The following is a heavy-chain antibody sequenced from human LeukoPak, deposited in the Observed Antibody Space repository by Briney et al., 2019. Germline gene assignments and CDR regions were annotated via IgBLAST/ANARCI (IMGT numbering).Heavy chain of an antibody. J-gene: IGHJ6*03. CDR1: GGSIINYY. D-gene: IGHD3-22*01. CDR2: IYITGST. CDR3: ARLKYYDSTGYSPGYYMDV. V-gene: IGHV4-4*07. Sequence: SETLSLTCNVAGGSIINYYWSWIRPSAGTGLEWVGRIYITGSTTYNPFLQSRLSMSVDTSKNQFSLRLRSVSAADTAVYYCARLKYYDSTGYSPGYYMDVWGKGITVTVSS.